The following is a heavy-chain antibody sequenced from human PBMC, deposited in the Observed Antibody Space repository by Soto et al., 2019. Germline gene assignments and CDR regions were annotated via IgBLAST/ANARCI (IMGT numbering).Heavy chain of an antibody. Sequence: QVQLVQSGAEVKKPGASVKVSCKASGYTFTSYYMNWVRQAPGQGLEWLGIINPSGGYTTYAQRFLGRVTMTRDTSTSTVHMELGSVTSEATAVYYCARGGVIVVVTATYDNWGQGTLVTVS. D-gene: IGHD2-21*02. J-gene: IGHJ4*02. CDR2: INPSGGYT. CDR3: ARGGVIVVVTATYDN. V-gene: IGHV1-46*03. CDR1: GYTFTSYY.